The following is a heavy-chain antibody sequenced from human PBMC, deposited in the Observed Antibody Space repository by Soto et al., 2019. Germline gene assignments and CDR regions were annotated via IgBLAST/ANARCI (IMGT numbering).Heavy chain of an antibody. Sequence: QVQLQESGPGLVRPSHTLSLTCTVSAGSISTINYYRSWIRQHPEKGLEWIGYISYSGSTFYHSSLKSRVTISLDTSKKQFSLTLTSVTAADTAVYYCARSAQWDGFDPWGQGTMVTVSS. V-gene: IGHV4-31*03. CDR2: ISYSGST. D-gene: IGHD2-8*01. CDR3: ARSAQWDGFDP. CDR1: AGSISTINYY. J-gene: IGHJ3*01.